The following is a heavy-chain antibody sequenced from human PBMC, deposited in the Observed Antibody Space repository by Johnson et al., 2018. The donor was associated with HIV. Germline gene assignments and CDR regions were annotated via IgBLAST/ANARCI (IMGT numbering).Heavy chain of an antibody. V-gene: IGHV3-30-3*01. J-gene: IGHJ3*02. CDR2: ISYDGSNK. CDR1: GFTFSSYA. Sequence: QVQLVESGGGVVQPGRSLRLSCAASGFTFSSYAMHWVRQAPGKGLEWVAHISYDGSNKYYADSVKGRFTISRDNSKNTLYLQMNSLRAEDTAVYYCARDRGYGDAFDIWGQGTMVTVSS. CDR3: ARDRGYGDAFDI. D-gene: IGHD3-10*01.